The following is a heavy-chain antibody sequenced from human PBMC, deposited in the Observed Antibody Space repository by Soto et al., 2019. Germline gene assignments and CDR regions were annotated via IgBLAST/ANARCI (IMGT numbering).Heavy chain of an antibody. D-gene: IGHD3-10*01. CDR2: IYYSGST. J-gene: IGHJ5*02. V-gene: IGHV4-39*01. Sequence: SETLSLTCTVSGGSISSSSYYWGWIRQPPGKGLEWIGSIYYSGSTYYNPSLKSRVTISVDTSKNQFSLKLSSVTAADTAVYYCARQGPVLLWFGEFYPWGQGTLVTVSS. CDR3: ARQGPVLLWFGEFYP. CDR1: GGSISSSSYY.